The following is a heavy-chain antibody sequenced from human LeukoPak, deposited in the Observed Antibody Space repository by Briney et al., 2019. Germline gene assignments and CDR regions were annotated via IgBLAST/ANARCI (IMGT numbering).Heavy chain of an antibody. Sequence: SETLSLTCTVSGGSISSSSYYWGWIRQPPGKGLEWIGSIYYSGSTYYNPSLKSRVTISVDTSKNQFSLKLSSVTAADTAVYYCARLMPAFGFDPWGQGTLVTVSS. CDR2: IYYSGST. CDR1: GGSISSSSYY. J-gene: IGHJ5*02. D-gene: IGHD2-2*01. V-gene: IGHV4-39*07. CDR3: ARLMPAFGFDP.